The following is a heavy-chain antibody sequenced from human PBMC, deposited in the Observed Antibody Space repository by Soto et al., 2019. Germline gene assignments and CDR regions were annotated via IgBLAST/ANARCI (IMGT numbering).Heavy chain of an antibody. D-gene: IGHD3-22*01. CDR1: GGSISSVVSS. V-gene: IGHV4-30-2*01. CDR2: ISHSGTT. Sequence: NPSETLSLTCAVSGGSISSVVSSWSWIRQPPGKGLEWIGYISHSGTTYYNPSLKSRVTISVDRSKNQFSLKLSSVTAADTAVYYCARVVDYYDTSGQDDAFDIWGQGTMVTVSS. J-gene: IGHJ3*02. CDR3: ARVVDYYDTSGQDDAFDI.